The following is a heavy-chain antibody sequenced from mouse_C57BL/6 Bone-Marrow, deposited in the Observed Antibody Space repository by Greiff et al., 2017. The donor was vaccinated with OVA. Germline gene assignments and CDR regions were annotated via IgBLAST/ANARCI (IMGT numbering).Heavy chain of an antibody. CDR2: ISSGGSYT. Sequence: DVMLVESGGDLVKPGGSLKLSCAASGFTFSSYGMSWVRQTPDKRLEWVATISSGGSYTYYPDSVKGRFTISRDNAKNTLYLQMSSLKSEDTAMYYCARRDDYHWYFDVWGTGTTVTVSS. CDR1: GFTFSSYG. D-gene: IGHD2-4*01. V-gene: IGHV5-6*02. CDR3: ARRDDYHWYFDV. J-gene: IGHJ1*03.